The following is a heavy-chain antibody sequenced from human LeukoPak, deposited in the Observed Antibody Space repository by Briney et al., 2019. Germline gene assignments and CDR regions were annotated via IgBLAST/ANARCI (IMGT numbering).Heavy chain of an antibody. V-gene: IGHV4-39*02. CDR2: FSYSGST. CDR1: GDSISSSIFY. J-gene: IGHJ4*02. D-gene: IGHD6-13*01. CDR3: ATAAAISAAVY. Sequence: SETLSLTCTVSGDSISSSIFYWGWIRQPPGKGLEWIESFSYSGSTYYNPSLKSRVTISVDTSKNHFSLKLSSVAAADTAVYYCATAAAISAAVYWGQGTLVTVSS.